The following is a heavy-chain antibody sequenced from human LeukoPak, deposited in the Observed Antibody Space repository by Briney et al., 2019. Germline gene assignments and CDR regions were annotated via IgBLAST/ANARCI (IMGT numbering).Heavy chain of an antibody. Sequence: PSETLSLTCTVSGGSISGYYWSWIRQPAGKGLEWIWRIYTSGSTNYNPSLKSRVTMSVDPSKNQFSLKLSSVTAADTAVYYCARASPTTNKGAYGWFDPWAREPWSPSPQ. J-gene: IGHJ5*02. V-gene: IGHV4-4*07. D-gene: IGHD1-14*01. CDR3: ARASPTTNKGAYGWFDP. CDR2: IYTSGST. CDR1: GGSISGYY.